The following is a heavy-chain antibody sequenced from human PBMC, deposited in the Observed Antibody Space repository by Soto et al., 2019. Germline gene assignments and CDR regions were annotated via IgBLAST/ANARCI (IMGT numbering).Heavy chain of an antibody. CDR3: ARDPGLLWFGGPSDAFDI. Sequence: ASVKVSCKASGYTFTSYYMHWVRQAPGQGLEWMGIINPSGGSTSYAKMFQGRVTMTRDTSTSTVYLELSSLSSEDTALFFCARDPGLLWFGGPSDAFDIWGQGTMVTVSS. CDR1: GYTFTSYY. V-gene: IGHV1-46*01. D-gene: IGHD3-10*01. CDR2: INPSGGST. J-gene: IGHJ3*02.